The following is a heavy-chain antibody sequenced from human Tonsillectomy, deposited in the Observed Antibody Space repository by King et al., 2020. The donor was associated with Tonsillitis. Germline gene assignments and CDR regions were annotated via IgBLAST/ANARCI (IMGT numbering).Heavy chain of an antibody. J-gene: IGHJ3*02. CDR3: ARDAQWVLPGHDAFDI. D-gene: IGHD1-26*01. CDR2: ISPYNGNT. V-gene: IGHV1-18*04. Sequence: QLVQSGAEVKKPGASVKVSCKASGYTFINYGISWVRQAPGQGLKWMGWISPYNGNTNYAQNRQGRVTMTTDTSTSTAYMELRSLRSDDTAVYYCARDAQWVLPGHDAFDIWGQGTMVTVSS. CDR1: GYTFINYG.